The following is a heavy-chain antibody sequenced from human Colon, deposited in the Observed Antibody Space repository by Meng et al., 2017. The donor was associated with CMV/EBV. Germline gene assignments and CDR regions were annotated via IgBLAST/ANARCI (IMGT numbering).Heavy chain of an antibody. CDR1: GFTFSSYE. D-gene: IGHD3-22*01. CDR2: ISSSGNTI. V-gene: IGHV3-48*03. CDR3: ARATYYYDDSGFGY. Sequence: GGSLRLSCTASGFTFSSYEMNWVRQAPGKGLEWVSYISSSGNTIYYADSVKGRFTISRDNAKNSLYLQMNSLRAEDTAVYYCARATYYYDDSGFGYWGQGTLVTVSS. J-gene: IGHJ4*02.